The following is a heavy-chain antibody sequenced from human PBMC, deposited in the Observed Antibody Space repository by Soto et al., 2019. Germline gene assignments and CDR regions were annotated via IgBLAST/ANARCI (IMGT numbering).Heavy chain of an antibody. CDR2: ISYDGKNN. D-gene: IGHD3-16*01. V-gene: IGHV3-30*18. CDR3: AKDSDFGGYGNIDF. J-gene: IGHJ4*02. CDR1: GFTFRTYA. Sequence: PGGSLRLSCAASGFTFRTYAMRWVRQAPGKGLECVAFISYDGKNNYYADSVKGRFTVSRDNSKNTLFLQMNSLRVEDTAVYYCAKDSDFGGYGNIDFWGQGALVTVSS.